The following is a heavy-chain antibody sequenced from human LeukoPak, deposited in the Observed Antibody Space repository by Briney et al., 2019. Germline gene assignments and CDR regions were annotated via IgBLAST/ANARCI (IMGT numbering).Heavy chain of an antibody. D-gene: IGHD3-10*01. CDR2: INHSGST. Sequence: SETLSLTCAVYGGSFSGYYWSWIRQPPGKGLEWIGEINHSGSTNYNPSLKSRVTISVDTSKNQFSLKLSSVTAADTAVYYCARVSRLLWFGELPHHYYYYYMDVWGKGTTVTISS. V-gene: IGHV4-34*01. J-gene: IGHJ6*03. CDR3: ARVSRLLWFGELPHHYYYYYMDV. CDR1: GGSFSGYY.